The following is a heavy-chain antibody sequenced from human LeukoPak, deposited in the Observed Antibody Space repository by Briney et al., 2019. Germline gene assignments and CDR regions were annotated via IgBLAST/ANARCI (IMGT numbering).Heavy chain of an antibody. D-gene: IGHD2-21*02. Sequence: ASVKVSCKASGYTFTSYDISWVRQAPGQGLEWMGWISAYNGNTNYAQKLQGRVTMTTDTSTSTAYMELRSLRSDDTAVYYCARERLAYCGGDCYSGFDYWGQGTLVTVSS. CDR3: ARERLAYCGGDCYSGFDY. J-gene: IGHJ4*02. V-gene: IGHV1-18*01. CDR1: GYTFTSYD. CDR2: ISAYNGNT.